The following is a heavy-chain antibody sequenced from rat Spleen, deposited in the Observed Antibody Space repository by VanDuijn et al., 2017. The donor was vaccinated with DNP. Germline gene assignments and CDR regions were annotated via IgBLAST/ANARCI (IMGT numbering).Heavy chain of an antibody. V-gene: IGHV5-7*01. Sequence: EVQLVESGGGLVQPGRSLKLSCAASGFTFSDYAMAWVRQAPKKGLEWVATINYDGTRTYYRDSVKGRFTISRDNARSILYLQMDSLGSEDTATYYCTTSNYFDYWGQGVMVTVSS. CDR3: TTSNYFDY. CDR2: INYDGTRT. J-gene: IGHJ2*01. CDR1: GFTFSDYA.